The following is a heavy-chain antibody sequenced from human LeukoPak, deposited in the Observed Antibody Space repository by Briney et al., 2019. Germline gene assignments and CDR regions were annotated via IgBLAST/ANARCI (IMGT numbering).Heavy chain of an antibody. CDR2: IIPILGIA. J-gene: IGHJ4*02. V-gene: IGHV1-69*04. CDR1: GGTFSSYA. Sequence: GSSVKVSCKASGGTFSSYAISWVRQAPGQGLEWMGRIIPILGIANYAQKFQGRVTITADKSTSTAYMDLSSLRSEDTAVYYCARVRGELIPFYYFDYWGQGTLVTVSS. CDR3: ARVRGELIPFYYFDY. D-gene: IGHD3-10*01.